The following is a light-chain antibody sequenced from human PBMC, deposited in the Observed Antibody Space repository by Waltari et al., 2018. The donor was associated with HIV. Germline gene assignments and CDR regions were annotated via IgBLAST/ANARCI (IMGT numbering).Light chain of an antibody. V-gene: IGKV1-27*01. CDR1: QAISNY. J-gene: IGKJ4*01. CDR3: QSYKSAPFT. CDR2: GTS. Sequence: DIQMTQSPSSRSASVGDRVTIPCRASQAISNYLAWYQQKPGKVPKVLIYGTSSLQSGVPSRFTGSGYGTEFTLTISSLQNEDVATYYCQSYKSAPFTFGGGTRVEIK.